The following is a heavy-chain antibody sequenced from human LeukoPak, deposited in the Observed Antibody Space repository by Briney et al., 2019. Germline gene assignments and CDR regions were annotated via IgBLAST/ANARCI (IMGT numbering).Heavy chain of an antibody. V-gene: IGHV3-48*01. Sequence: PGGSLRLSCAASGFTFSSYGMHWVRQAPGKGLEWVSYISSSSSTVYYADSVKGRFTISRDNAKKSLYLQMNTLRPEDTAVYYCARERQNKDFWSGGDYWGQGTPVTVSS. CDR2: ISSSSSTV. D-gene: IGHD3-3*01. J-gene: IGHJ4*02. CDR1: GFTFSSYG. CDR3: ARERQNKDFWSGGDY.